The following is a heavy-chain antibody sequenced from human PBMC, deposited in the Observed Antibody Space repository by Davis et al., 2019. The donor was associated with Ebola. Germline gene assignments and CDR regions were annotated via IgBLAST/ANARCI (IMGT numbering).Heavy chain of an antibody. CDR2: IIPIFGTA. J-gene: IGHJ5*02. CDR3: ARAVSYSSSWTGGSYWFDP. D-gene: IGHD6-13*01. CDR1: GGTFSSYA. Sequence: SVKVSCKASGGTFSSYAISWVRQAPGQGLEWMGGIIPIFGTANYAQKFQGRVTITADESTSTAYMELSSLRSEDTAVYYCARAVSYSSSWTGGSYWFDPWGQGTLVTVSS. V-gene: IGHV1-69*13.